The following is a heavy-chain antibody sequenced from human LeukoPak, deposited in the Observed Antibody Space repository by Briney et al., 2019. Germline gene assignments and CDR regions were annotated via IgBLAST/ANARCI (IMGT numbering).Heavy chain of an antibody. D-gene: IGHD2-15*01. J-gene: IGHJ4*02. CDR3: ARGGGGYFDL. CDR2: INGDGSDT. CDR1: GVTFSSYW. Sequence: GGSLRLSCAASGVTFSSYWMHWVRQVPGKGLVWVSHINGDGSDTKYADSEKGRFTISRDNAKNTLYLQLNSLRAEDTAVYYCARGGGGYFDLWGQGTLVTVSS. V-gene: IGHV3-74*03.